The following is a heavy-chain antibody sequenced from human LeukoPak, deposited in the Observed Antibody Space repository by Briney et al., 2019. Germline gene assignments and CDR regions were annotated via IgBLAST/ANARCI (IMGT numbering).Heavy chain of an antibody. J-gene: IGHJ3*02. D-gene: IGHD5-18*01. CDR3: ARALSSRYSYGRDAFDI. CDR1: GFTFSSYA. Sequence: PGGSLRLSCAASGFTFSSYAMSWVRQAPGKGLEWVSSISSSSSYIYYADSVKGRFTISRDNAKNSLYLQMNSLRAEDTAVYYCARALSSRYSYGRDAFDIWGQGTMVTVSS. V-gene: IGHV3-21*01. CDR2: ISSSSSYI.